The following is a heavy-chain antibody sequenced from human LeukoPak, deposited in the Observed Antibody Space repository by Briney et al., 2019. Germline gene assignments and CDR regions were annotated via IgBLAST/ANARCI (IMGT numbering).Heavy chain of an antibody. V-gene: IGHV1-69*01. CDR1: GGTFSSYD. Sequence: ASVKVSCKASGGTFSSYDINWVRQAPGQGLEWMGGIIPIFGTANSAQKFRGRVSITADESTSTAYMELSSLRSEDTAVYYCARMEGNSYSDYWGQGTLVTVSS. CDR2: IIPIFGTA. D-gene: IGHD5-18*01. CDR3: ARMEGNSYSDY. J-gene: IGHJ4*02.